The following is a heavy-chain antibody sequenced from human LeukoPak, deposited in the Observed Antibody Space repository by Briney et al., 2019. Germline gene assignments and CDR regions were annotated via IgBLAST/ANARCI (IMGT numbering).Heavy chain of an antibody. CDR1: GYTFTSYA. CDR3: ARVDVAAGGPFDY. J-gene: IGHJ4*02. CDR2: INAGNGNT. V-gene: IGHV1-3*03. Sequence: ASVKVSCKASGYTFTSYAMHWVRQAPGQRLEWMGWINAGNGNTKYSQEFQGRVTITRDTSASTAYMELSSLRSEDMAVYYRARVDVAAGGPFDYWGQGTLVTVSS. D-gene: IGHD6-13*01.